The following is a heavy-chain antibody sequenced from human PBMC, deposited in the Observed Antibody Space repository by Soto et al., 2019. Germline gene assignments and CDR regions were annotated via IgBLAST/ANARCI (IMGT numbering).Heavy chain of an antibody. CDR3: AGGAGDYGDFFDY. V-gene: IGHV4-4*02. CDR1: SGSISSSNW. J-gene: IGHJ4*02. CDR2: IYHSGST. D-gene: IGHD4-17*01. Sequence: QVQLQESGPGLVKPSGTLSLTCAVSSGSISSSNWWSWVRQPPGKVLEWIGEIYHSGSTNYNPSLKSRVTLSVDRSKNQFSRKLTAVTAADTAGYYCAGGAGDYGDFFDYWGQGTLVTVSS.